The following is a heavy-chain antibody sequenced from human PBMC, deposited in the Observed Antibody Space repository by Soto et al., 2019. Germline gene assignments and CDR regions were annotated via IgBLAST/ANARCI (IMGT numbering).Heavy chain of an antibody. CDR1: GGTFSSYA. V-gene: IGHV1-69*06. D-gene: IGHD3-3*01. J-gene: IGHJ5*02. Sequence: QVQLVQSGAEVKKPGSSVKVSCKASGGTFSSYAISWVRQAPGQGLEWMGGIIPIFGTANYEQKFQGRVTITADKSTSTAYMELSSLRAEDTDVYYCARIRYYDFWSGYYMTNWFDPWGQGTLVTVSS. CDR3: ARIRYYDFWSGYYMTNWFDP. CDR2: IIPIFGTA.